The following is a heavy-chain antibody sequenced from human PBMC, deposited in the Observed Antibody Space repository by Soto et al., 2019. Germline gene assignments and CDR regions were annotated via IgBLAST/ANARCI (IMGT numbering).Heavy chain of an antibody. Sequence: GGSLRLSCVASGFTIRSNAMYWVRQAPGKGLEWVSGISERGDSTYYAESVKGRFTISRGTSKNTLYLQLNTLRADDTAVYYCAKDKPGTTSFDYWGQGTLVTVSS. J-gene: IGHJ4*02. CDR1: GFTIRSNA. D-gene: IGHD1-1*01. V-gene: IGHV3-23*01. CDR2: ISERGDST. CDR3: AKDKPGTTSFDY.